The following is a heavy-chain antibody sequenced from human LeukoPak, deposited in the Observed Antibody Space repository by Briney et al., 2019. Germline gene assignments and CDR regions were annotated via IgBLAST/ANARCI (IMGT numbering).Heavy chain of an antibody. CDR3: ARGSHPHYYDSSGYYQNLFDY. V-gene: IGHV1-69*04. Sequence: SVKVSCKASGGTFSSYAISWVRQAPGQGLEWMGRIIPILGIANYAQKFQGRVTITADKSTSTAYMELSSLRSEDTAVYYCARGSHPHYYDSSGYYQNLFDYWGQGTLVTVSS. D-gene: IGHD3-22*01. CDR2: IIPILGIA. CDR1: GGTFSSYA. J-gene: IGHJ4*02.